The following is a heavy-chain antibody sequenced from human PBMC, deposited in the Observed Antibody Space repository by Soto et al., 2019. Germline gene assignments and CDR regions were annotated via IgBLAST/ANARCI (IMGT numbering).Heavy chain of an antibody. CDR1: GFPFNSSA. J-gene: IGHJ6*02. D-gene: IGHD3-22*01. V-gene: IGHV1-58*01. Sequence: SMKGSFKASGFPFNSSAVQWVRQARGQRLEGIGWIVVGSGNTNYAQKFQERVTITRDMSTSTAYMELSSLRSEDTAVYYCAADLPSGITMIVVEGYYGMDVWG. CDR2: IVVGSGNT. CDR3: AADLPSGITMIVVEGYYGMDV.